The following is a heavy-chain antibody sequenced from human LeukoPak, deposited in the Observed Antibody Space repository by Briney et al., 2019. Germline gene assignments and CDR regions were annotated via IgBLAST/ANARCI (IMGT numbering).Heavy chain of an antibody. CDR1: GFTFDDYG. J-gene: IGHJ1*01. Sequence: GGSLRLSCAASGFTFDDYGMSWVRQAPGKGLEWVSGINWNGGSTGYADSVKGRSTISRDNAKNSLYLQMNSLRAEDTAVYYCAKSRSGSYYDHWGQGTLVTVSS. CDR3: AKSRSGSYYDH. CDR2: INWNGGST. D-gene: IGHD1-26*01. V-gene: IGHV3-20*04.